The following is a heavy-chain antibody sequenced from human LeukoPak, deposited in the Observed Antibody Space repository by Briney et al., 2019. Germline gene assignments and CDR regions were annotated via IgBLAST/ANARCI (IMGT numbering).Heavy chain of an antibody. J-gene: IGHJ5*02. D-gene: IGHD3-22*01. CDR1: GYTFTGYY. Sequence: ASVKVSCKASGYTFTGYYMHWVPQAPGQGLEWMGRINPNSGGTNYAQKFQGRVTMTRDTSISTAYMELSRRRSDYMAVYYCASYDSPATSGPGKLVTVSS. CDR2: INPNSGGT. CDR3: ASYDSPAT. V-gene: IGHV1-2*06.